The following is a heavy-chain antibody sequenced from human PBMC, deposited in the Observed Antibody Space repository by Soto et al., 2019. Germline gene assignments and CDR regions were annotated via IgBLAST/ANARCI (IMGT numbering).Heavy chain of an antibody. Sequence: QLHLVQSGAVVKKPGASVTVSCSASGYPVTAYYMHWVRQAPGRGLEWMGGINPATGAAKYTQTFQGRVTLTGATSTRTGFLELRGLTLEDTVGFLCARGGGVGVAGSAAFDMWGQGTLVTVSS. V-gene: IGHV1-2*05. CDR2: INPATGAA. CDR1: GYPVTAYY. D-gene: IGHD3-3*01. J-gene: IGHJ3*02. CDR3: ARGGGVGVAGSAAFDM.